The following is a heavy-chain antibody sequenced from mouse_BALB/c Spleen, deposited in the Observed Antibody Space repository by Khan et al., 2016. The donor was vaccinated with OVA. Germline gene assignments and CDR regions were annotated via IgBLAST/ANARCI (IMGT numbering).Heavy chain of an antibody. CDR2: INTYTGEP. D-gene: IGHD2-10*01. Sequence: QIQLVQSGPELRKPGETVKISCKASGYTFKNFGMNWVKQAPGKGLKWMGWINTYTGEPTYVDDFKGRFAFSLETSATTAYLQINNLKNEDTGTYFCSRPPYFSYVMVYWGQGTSVTVSS. CDR3: SRPPYFSYVMVY. CDR1: GYTFKNFG. V-gene: IGHV9-3-1*01. J-gene: IGHJ4*01.